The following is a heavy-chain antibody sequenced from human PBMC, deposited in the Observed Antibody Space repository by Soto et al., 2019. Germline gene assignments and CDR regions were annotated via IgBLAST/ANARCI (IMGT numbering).Heavy chain of an antibody. CDR2: ISGSGDRT. Sequence: PGGSLRLSCAASAFTFRNYAMSWVRQAPGKGLEWVSTISGSGDRTYYADSVKGRFTISRDNSKDTLYLQMNSLRVEDTAVYYCTPIDFWGQGALVTVSS. CDR1: AFTFRNYA. J-gene: IGHJ4*02. V-gene: IGHV3-23*01. CDR3: TPIDF.